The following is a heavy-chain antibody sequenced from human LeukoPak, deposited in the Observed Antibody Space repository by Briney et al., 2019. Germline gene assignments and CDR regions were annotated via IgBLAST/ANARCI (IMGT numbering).Heavy chain of an antibody. V-gene: IGHV1-18*01. CDR2: ISAYNSNT. Sequence: ASVKVSCKASGYTFTSYDINWVRQAPGQGLEWMGWISAYNSNTNYAQKLQGRVTMTTDTSTSTAYMELRSLRSDDTAVYYCARGFAAEGWFDPWGQGTLVTVSS. J-gene: IGHJ5*02. CDR1: GYTFTSYD. CDR3: ARGFAAEGWFDP. D-gene: IGHD3-10*01.